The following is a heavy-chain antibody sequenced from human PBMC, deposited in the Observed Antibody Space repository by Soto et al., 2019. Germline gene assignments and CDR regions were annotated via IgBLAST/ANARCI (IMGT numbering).Heavy chain of an antibody. J-gene: IGHJ4*02. Sequence: EVQLVESGGGLVKPGGSLRLSCAASGFTFSSYSMNWVRQAPGKGLEWVSSISSSSSYIYYADSVKGRFTISRDNAKNSLYLQMNSLRAEDTAVYYCARVGGSSWYNNYLGQGTLVTVSS. CDR2: ISSSSSYI. CDR1: GFTFSSYS. V-gene: IGHV3-21*01. D-gene: IGHD6-13*01. CDR3: ARVGGSSWYNNY.